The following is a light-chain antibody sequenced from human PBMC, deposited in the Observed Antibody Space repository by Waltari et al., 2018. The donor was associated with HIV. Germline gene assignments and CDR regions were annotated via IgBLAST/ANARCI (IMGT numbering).Light chain of an antibody. V-gene: IGKV1-33*01. J-gene: IGKJ4*01. CDR1: QDILNF. Sequence: DIQMTQSPSSLSASVGDRVTITCQASQDILNFLNCFHKKPGKYPKLLFYYAFHLEPGVPSLFSGSGAAAHFALTISCLQPEDVATYYCQQYDALPLTFGGGTQV. CDR3: QQYDALPLT. CDR2: YAF.